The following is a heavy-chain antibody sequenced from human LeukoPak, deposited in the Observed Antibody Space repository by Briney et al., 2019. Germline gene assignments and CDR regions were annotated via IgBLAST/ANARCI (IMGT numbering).Heavy chain of an antibody. CDR3: TRLGNPRMAVAGSLDDGFDV. V-gene: IGHV4-59*08. J-gene: IGHJ3*01. D-gene: IGHD1-14*01. CDR1: GGSISSYY. CDR2: IYYSGNT. Sequence: SETLSLTCTVSGGSISSYYWSYIRQPPGKGLEWVGYIYYSGNTNYNPSLKSRATISVDTSKNQFSLRLTSVTAADTAVYYCTRLGNPRMAVAGSLDDGFDVWGEGTMVTVSS.